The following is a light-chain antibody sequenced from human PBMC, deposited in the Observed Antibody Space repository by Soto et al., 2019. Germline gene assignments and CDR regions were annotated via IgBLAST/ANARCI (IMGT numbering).Light chain of an antibody. CDR2: DAS. V-gene: IGKV3-11*01. CDR1: QRVINH. Sequence: EISLKQSPASLSVSKGESATLSCRASQRVINHFSWYQQKPGQAPRLLIYDASNRAPGIPARFSGSGSGTDFTLTISSLEPDDFAVYYCKQLSSLPRIPFGQGGLLEVK. J-gene: IGKJ5*01. CDR3: KQLSSLPRIP.